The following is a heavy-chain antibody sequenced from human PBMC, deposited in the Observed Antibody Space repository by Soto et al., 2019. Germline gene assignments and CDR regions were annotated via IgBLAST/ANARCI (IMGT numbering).Heavy chain of an antibody. CDR3: TRDVSSRYFDL. V-gene: IGHV3-33*01. CDR1: GFTFRNYG. CDR2: IWYDGSKK. Sequence: QVQLVESGGGVVQPGRSLRLYCAASGFTFRNYGMHWVRQAPGKGLEWVAVIWYDGSKKYYADSVKGRFTISRDNSKNTLHLQMNSLRAEDTAVYYCTRDVSSRYFDLWGRGSLVTVSS. J-gene: IGHJ2*01.